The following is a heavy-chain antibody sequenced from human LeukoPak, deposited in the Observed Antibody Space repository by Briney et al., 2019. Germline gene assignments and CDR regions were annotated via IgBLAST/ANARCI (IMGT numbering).Heavy chain of an antibody. J-gene: IGHJ4*02. CDR1: GFTFDDYA. CDR3: AKAYYYDSSGYLDY. V-gene: IGHV3-9*01. CDR2: ISWNSGSR. D-gene: IGHD3-22*01. Sequence: GGSLRLSCAASGFTFDDYAMHWVRQAPGKGLGWGSGISWNSGSRGYADSVKGRFTIYRDNAKISLYLQMNSLRAEDTALYYCAKAYYYDSSGYLDYWGQGTLVTVSS.